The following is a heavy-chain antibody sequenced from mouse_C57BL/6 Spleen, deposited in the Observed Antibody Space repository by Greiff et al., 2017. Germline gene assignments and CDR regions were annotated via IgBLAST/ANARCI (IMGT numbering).Heavy chain of an antibody. CDR2: INPDSSTI. D-gene: IGHD1-1*01. V-gene: IGHV4-1*01. Sequence: EVKLMESGGGLVQPGGSLKLSCAASGIDFSRYWMSWVRRAPGKGLEWIGEINPDSSTINYAPSLKDKFIISRDNAKNTLYLQMSKVRSEDTALYYCASYYYGSSYYAMDYWGQGTSVTVSS. CDR1: GIDFSRYW. J-gene: IGHJ4*01. CDR3: ASYYYGSSYYAMDY.